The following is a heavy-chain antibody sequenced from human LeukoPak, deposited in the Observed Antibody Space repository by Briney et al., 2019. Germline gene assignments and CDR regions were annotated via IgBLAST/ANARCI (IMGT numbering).Heavy chain of an antibody. D-gene: IGHD2-15*01. J-gene: IGHJ6*02. CDR3: ARSTRYCSGGSCSRYGMDV. Sequence: ASVKVSCKASGYTFTSYDINWVRQATGQGLEWMGWMNPNSGNTGYAQKFQGRGTMTRNTSISTAYMELSSLRSEDTAVYYRARSTRYCSGGSCSRYGMDVWGQGTTVTVSS. CDR2: MNPNSGNT. CDR1: GYTFTSYD. V-gene: IGHV1-8*01.